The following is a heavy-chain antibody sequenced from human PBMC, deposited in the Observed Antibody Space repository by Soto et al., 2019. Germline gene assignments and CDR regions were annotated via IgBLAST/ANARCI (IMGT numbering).Heavy chain of an antibody. J-gene: IGHJ6*02. Sequence: QITLKESGPTLVKPTQTLTLTCTFSGFSLSTSGVGVGWIRQPPGKALEWLALIYWDDDKRYSPSLKSRLTITNDTSKNQVVLTMTNIDPVDTATYYCAHSEPAPLTYGMDVWGQGTTVTVSS. CDR2: IYWDDDK. CDR1: GFSLSTSGVG. CDR3: AHSEPAPLTYGMDV. D-gene: IGHD2-2*01. V-gene: IGHV2-5*02.